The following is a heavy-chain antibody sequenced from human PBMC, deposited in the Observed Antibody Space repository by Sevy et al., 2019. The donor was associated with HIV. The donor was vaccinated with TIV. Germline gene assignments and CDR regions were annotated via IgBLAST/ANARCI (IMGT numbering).Heavy chain of an antibody. CDR2: ISPHNGDT. Sequence: ASVKVSCKVSGYTFTTYRIFWMREAPGQGLESMGWISPHNGDTDYAQKFQGRVTLITDKSTSTAYMELRGLRSDDTAVYFCARAYCSGGRCYSLAYWGQGTLVTVSS. CDR1: GYTFTTYR. V-gene: IGHV1-18*01. CDR3: ARAYCSGGRCYSLAY. D-gene: IGHD2-15*01. J-gene: IGHJ4*02.